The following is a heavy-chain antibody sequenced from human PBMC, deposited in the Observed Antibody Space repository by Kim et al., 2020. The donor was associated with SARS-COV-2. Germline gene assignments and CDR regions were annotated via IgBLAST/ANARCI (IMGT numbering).Heavy chain of an antibody. Sequence: ASVKVSCKASGYTFTGYYMHWVRQAPGQGLEWMGWINPNSGGTNYAQKFQGRVTMTRDTSISTAYMELSRLRSDDTAVYYCARDPGKGRITIFGVVRKKNWFDPWGQGTLVTVSS. D-gene: IGHD3-3*01. CDR2: INPNSGGT. V-gene: IGHV1-2*02. CDR3: ARDPGKGRITIFGVVRKKNWFDP. J-gene: IGHJ5*02. CDR1: GYTFTGYY.